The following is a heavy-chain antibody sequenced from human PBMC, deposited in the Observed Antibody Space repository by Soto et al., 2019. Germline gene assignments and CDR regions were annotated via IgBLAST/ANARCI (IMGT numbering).Heavy chain of an antibody. J-gene: IGHJ3*02. V-gene: IGHV4-34*01. CDR3: AGTYEYDSNVYPNDAFDI. Sequence: PSETLSLTCAVYGGSFSGYYWSWIRQPPWKGLEWIGESNHSGSTNYNPSLKSRVTISVDTSKNQFSLKLSSVTAADTAVYYCAGTYEYDSNVYPNDAFDIWGQGTMVTVSS. CDR1: GGSFSGYY. D-gene: IGHD3-22*01. CDR2: SNHSGST.